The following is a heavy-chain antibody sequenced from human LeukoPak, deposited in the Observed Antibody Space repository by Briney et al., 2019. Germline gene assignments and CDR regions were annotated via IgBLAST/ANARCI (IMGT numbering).Heavy chain of an antibody. CDR1: GGSISNYY. V-gene: IGHV4-59*01. J-gene: IGHJ6*02. Sequence: ASETLSLTCTVSGGSISNYYWSWIRQPPGKGLDWIGYIYYSGSTNYNPSLKSRVTISVDTSKNQFSLKLSSVTAADTAVYYCARLAVPGGYGMDVWGQGTTVTVSS. CDR2: IYYSGST. CDR3: ARLAVPGGYGMDV. D-gene: IGHD4-17*01.